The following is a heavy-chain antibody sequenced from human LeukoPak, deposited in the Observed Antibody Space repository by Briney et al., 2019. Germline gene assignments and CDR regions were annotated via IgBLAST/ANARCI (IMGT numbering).Heavy chain of an antibody. J-gene: IGHJ3*02. D-gene: IGHD4-17*01. CDR1: GFTVSSNY. CDR3: AKVYGDYSAFDI. V-gene: IGHV3-30*18. CDR2: ISYDGSNK. Sequence: GGSLRLSCAASGFTVSSNYMSWVRQAPGKGLEWVAVISYDGSNKYYADSVKGRFTISRDNSKNTLYLQMNSLRAEDTAVYYCAKVYGDYSAFDIWGQGTMVTVSS.